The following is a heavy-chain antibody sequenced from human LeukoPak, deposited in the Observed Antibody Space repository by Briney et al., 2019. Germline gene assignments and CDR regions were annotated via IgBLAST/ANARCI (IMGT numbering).Heavy chain of an antibody. D-gene: IGHD6-13*01. CDR3: AREREVIAAAGTSWFDP. Sequence: SVKVSCKASGGTFSSYAISWVRQAPGQGLEWMGGIIPIFGTANYAQKFQGRVTITADESTSTAYMELSSLRSEDTAVYYCAREREVIAAAGTSWFDPWGQGTLVSVSS. CDR1: GGTFSSYA. CDR2: IIPIFGTA. J-gene: IGHJ5*02. V-gene: IGHV1-69*13.